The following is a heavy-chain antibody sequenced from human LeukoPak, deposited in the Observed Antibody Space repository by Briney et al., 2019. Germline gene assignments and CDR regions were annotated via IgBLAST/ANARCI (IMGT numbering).Heavy chain of an antibody. Sequence: GGSLRLSCAASGFTFNTFSMNWVRQAPGKGLEWVSSITSGGDYIYYADSVKGRFTTSRDNAKNSLSLQLNSLRVEDTAAYYCARGHYDVLAASYKWTPDYWGQGTLVTVSS. J-gene: IGHJ4*02. CDR1: GFTFNTFS. CDR3: ARGHYDVLAASYKWTPDY. V-gene: IGHV3-21*01. D-gene: IGHD3-9*01. CDR2: ITSGGDYI.